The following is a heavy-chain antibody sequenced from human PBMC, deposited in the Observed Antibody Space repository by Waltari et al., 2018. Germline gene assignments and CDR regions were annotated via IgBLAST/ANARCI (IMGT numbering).Heavy chain of an antibody. CDR2: IKYSGTT. Sequence: QVELQQWGAGLLKPSETLSITCAVYGGSFTGYYWTWISQFPGKGLEYIGEIKYSGTTNYNPSLRSRVAISADPSKNQFSLKLSSVTAADTAVYYCARTHIRSFGALTVPTSIDSWGHGIWVTVSS. J-gene: IGHJ5*01. V-gene: IGHV4-34*01. CDR1: GGSFTGYY. CDR3: ARTHIRSFGALTVPTSIDS. D-gene: IGHD3-3*01.